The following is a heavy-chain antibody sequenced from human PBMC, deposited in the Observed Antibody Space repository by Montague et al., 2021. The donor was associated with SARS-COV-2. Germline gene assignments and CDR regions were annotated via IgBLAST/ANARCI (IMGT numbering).Heavy chain of an antibody. V-gene: IGHV4-34*01. CDR1: GGSFSGYY. CDR2: INHSGST. D-gene: IGHD6-19*01. Sequence: SETLSLTCAVYGGSFSGYYWSWIRQPPGKGLEWIGEINHSGSTNYNPSLKSRVIISVDTSKNQFSLKLSSVTAADTAVYYCARGSRQWLVRPPHYYYFDYWGQGTQVTVSS. J-gene: IGHJ4*02. CDR3: ARGSRQWLVRPPHYYYFDY.